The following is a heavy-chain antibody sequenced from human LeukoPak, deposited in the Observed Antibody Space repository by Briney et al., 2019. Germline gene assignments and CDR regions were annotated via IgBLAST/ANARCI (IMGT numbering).Heavy chain of an antibody. CDR2: ISGSGGST. CDR3: ARARAAASLALDY. J-gene: IGHJ4*02. V-gene: IGHV3-23*01. CDR1: GFTFSSYA. D-gene: IGHD6-13*01. Sequence: PGGSLRLSCAASGFTFSSYAMSWVRQAPGKGLEWVSAISGSGGSTFYADSVKGRFTISRDNSKNTLYLQMNSLRAEDTAVYYCARARAAASLALDYWGQGTLVTVSS.